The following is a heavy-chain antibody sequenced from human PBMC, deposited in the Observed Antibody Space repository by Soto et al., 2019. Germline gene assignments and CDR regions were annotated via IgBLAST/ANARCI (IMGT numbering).Heavy chain of an antibody. Sequence: PSQTLSLTCAISGDSVPSNSATWTWIRQSPSRGLEWLGTTYYRSKWYNDYAVSVKSRITINPDTSKNQFSLQLNSVTPEDTAVYYCARGPGDCTNGVCYSGYFDYWGQGTLVTVSS. CDR2: TYYRSKWYN. J-gene: IGHJ4*02. CDR3: ARGPGDCTNGVCYSGYFDY. D-gene: IGHD2-8*01. V-gene: IGHV6-1*01. CDR1: GDSVPSNSAT.